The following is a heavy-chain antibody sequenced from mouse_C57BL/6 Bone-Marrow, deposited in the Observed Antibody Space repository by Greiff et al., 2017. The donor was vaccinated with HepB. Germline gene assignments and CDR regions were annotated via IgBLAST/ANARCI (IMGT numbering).Heavy chain of an antibody. V-gene: IGHV1-64*01. CDR2: IHPNSGSS. CDR3: ARSRAYYYGRSYLY. J-gene: IGHJ2*01. D-gene: IGHD1-1*01. CDR1: GYTFTSYW. Sequence: QVQLQQPGAELVKPGASVKLSCKASGYTFTSYWMHWVKQRPGQGLEWIGMIHPNSGSSNYNEKFKSKATLTVDKSSSTAYMQLSSLTSEDSAVYYCARSRAYYYGRSYLYLGQGTTLTVSS.